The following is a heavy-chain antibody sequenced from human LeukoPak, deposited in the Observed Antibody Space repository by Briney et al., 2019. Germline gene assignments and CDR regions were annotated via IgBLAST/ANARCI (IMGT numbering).Heavy chain of an antibody. D-gene: IGHD1-26*01. CDR3: ARLASGSYPNYFDY. Sequence: PGGSLRLSCAASGFTFSNYAMSWVRQAPGKGLEWVSVISGSGGSTYNADSVKGRFTISRDTGKNSLYLQMSSLRAEDTAVYYCARLASGSYPNYFDYWGQGLLVTVSS. CDR2: ISGSGGST. J-gene: IGHJ4*02. CDR1: GFTFSNYA. V-gene: IGHV3-23*01.